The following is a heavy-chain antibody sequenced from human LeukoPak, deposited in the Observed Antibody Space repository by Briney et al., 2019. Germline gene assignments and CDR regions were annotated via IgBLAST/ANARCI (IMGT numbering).Heavy chain of an antibody. J-gene: IGHJ6*01. V-gene: IGHV3-23*01. CDR1: GFTFSSYW. CDR2: ISRSGGST. Sequence: GGSLRLSCAASGFTFSSYWMSWVRQAPGKGLEWVSAISRSGGSTYYADSVKGRFTISRDNSKNTLFLQMNSLRAEDTALYYCATSYYYESSAYSRTLYQYGMDVWGQGTTVTVSS. D-gene: IGHD3-22*01. CDR3: ATSYYYESSAYSRTLYQYGMDV.